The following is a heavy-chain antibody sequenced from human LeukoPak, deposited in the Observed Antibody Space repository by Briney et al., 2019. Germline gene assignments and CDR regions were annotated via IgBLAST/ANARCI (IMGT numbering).Heavy chain of an antibody. CDR1: RFMFSTYD. D-gene: IGHD4-17*01. CDR2: IGTIGDT. Sequence: GGSLRLSCAASRFMFSTYDMHWVRQVSGKGLEWVSSIGTIGDTFYPGSVKGRFTISRENAKNSLYLQMNGLRVGDTAVYYCARATVICQTPVPGYMDVWGKGTTVTVSS. V-gene: IGHV3-13*01. J-gene: IGHJ6*03. CDR3: ARATVICQTPVPGYMDV.